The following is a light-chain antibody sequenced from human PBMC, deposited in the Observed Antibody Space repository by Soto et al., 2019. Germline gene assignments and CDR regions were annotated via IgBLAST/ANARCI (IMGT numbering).Light chain of an antibody. CDR2: GAS. CDR3: QQYGSSPYT. V-gene: IGKV3-20*01. CDR1: QSVSSNY. J-gene: IGKJ2*01. Sequence: EIVLTQSPGTLSLCPGERATLSCRASQSVSSNYLAWFQQKPGQAPRLLIYGASSRASGIPDRFSGSGSGTDFTLTISRLEPEDFAVYYCQQYGSSPYTFGQGTKLEMK.